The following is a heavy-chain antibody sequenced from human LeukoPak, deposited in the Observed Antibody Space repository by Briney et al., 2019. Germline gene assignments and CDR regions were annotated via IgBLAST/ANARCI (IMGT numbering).Heavy chain of an antibody. CDR2: ISGSGGST. CDR1: GFTFSSYA. CDR3: AKGISYDY. J-gene: IGHJ4*02. V-gene: IGHV3-23*01. D-gene: IGHD3-3*01. Sequence: SGGSLRLSCAASGFTFSSYAMSWLRQAPGKGLEWVSGISGSGGSTYYADSVKGRFTISRDNSKNTVYLQMNSLGAEDTAVYYCAKGISYDYWGQGTLVTVSS.